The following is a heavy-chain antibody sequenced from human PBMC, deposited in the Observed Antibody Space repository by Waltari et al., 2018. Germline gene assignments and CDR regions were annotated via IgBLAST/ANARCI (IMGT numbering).Heavy chain of an antibody. CDR2: VHTDGRGS. J-gene: IGHJ4*02. D-gene: IGHD3-9*01. Sequence: EVQLVESGGDLVQPGGSLRLSCAASGFRFSSFWMHWVRQAPVKGPVWVSRVHTDGRGSRYADSVEGRFTISRDNTKNTLYLQMNSLRVEDTAVYYCARGGHVDWLPPDYWGQGTLVTVSS. V-gene: IGHV3-74*01. CDR3: ARGGHVDWLPPDY. CDR1: GFRFSSFW.